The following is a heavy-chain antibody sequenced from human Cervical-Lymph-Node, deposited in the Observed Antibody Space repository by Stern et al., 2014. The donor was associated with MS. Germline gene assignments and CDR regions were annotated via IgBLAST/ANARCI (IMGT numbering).Heavy chain of an antibody. CDR3: ATVGP. CDR2: IKSQTDGGTT. CDR1: GFTFSNAW. V-gene: IGHV3-15*01. J-gene: IGHJ5*02. Sequence: EVQLEESGGGLVKPGGSLRISCAASGFTFSNAWMTWVRQAPGQGLEWVGRIKSQTDGGTTDYAAPVKGRFIISRDDSKNTLYLQMNSLKTEDTAVYYCATVGPWGQGTLVIVSS.